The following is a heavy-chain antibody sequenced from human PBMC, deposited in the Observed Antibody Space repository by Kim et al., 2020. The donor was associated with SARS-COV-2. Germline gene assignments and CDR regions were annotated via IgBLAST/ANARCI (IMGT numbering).Heavy chain of an antibody. Sequence: GGSLRLSCAASGFTFSSYSMNWVRQAPGKGLEWVSSISSSSSYIYYADSVKGRFTISRDNATNALYLQMNSLRAEDTAVYYCAREPGQLERRSASAYYYYYGMDVWGQGTTVTVSS. J-gene: IGHJ6*02. CDR3: AREPGQLERRSASAYYYYYGMDV. D-gene: IGHD1-1*01. CDR2: ISSSSSYI. CDR1: GFTFSSYS. V-gene: IGHV3-21*01.